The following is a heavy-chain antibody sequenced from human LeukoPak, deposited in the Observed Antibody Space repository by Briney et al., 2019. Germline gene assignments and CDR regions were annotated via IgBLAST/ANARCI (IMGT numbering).Heavy chain of an antibody. CDR3: ARVTPSAAAGTDY. CDR1: GFTFSSYS. D-gene: IGHD6-13*01. Sequence: GGSLRLPCAASGFTFSSYSMNWVRQAPGKGLEWVSSISSSSSYIYYADSVKGRFTISRDNAKSSLYLQMNSLRAEDTAVYYCARVTPSAAAGTDYWGQGTLVTVSS. CDR2: ISSSSSYI. V-gene: IGHV3-21*01. J-gene: IGHJ4*02.